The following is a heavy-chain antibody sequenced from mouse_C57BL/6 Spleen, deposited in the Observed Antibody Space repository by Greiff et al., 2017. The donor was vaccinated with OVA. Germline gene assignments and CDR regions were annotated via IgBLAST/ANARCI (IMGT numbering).Heavy chain of an antibody. CDR3: ALLEIYYDDE. Sequence: VQLQQPGAELVKPGASVKLSCKASGYTFTSYWMQWVKQRPGQGLEWIGEIDPSDSYTNYNQKFKGKATLTVDTSSSTAYMQLSSLTSEDSAVYYCALLEIYYDDEWGQGTTLTVSS. CDR2: IDPSDSYT. V-gene: IGHV1-50*01. D-gene: IGHD2-4*01. CDR1: GYTFTSYW. J-gene: IGHJ2*01.